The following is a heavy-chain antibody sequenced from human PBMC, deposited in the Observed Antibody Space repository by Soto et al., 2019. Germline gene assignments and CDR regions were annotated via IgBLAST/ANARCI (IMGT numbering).Heavy chain of an antibody. CDR2: TYFRSKWYN. V-gene: IGHV6-1*01. J-gene: IGHJ5*02. Sequence: PSQTLSLTCAISGDSVSSHTASWNWIRQSPSRRLEWLGRTYFRSKWYNDYAVSVKSRIIINPDTSNNQFSLQLNSVTPEDTAVYFCAKGDNLGPKTGYAFDPWGQGIMVTVSS. CDR3: AKGDNLGPKTGYAFDP. CDR1: GDSVSSHTAS. D-gene: IGHD5-12*01.